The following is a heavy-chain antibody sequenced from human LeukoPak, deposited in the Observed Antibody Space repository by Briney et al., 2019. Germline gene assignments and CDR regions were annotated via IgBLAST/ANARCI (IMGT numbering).Heavy chain of an antibody. CDR3: ARVSNLSGFQYYFDY. CDR1: GGSISSYY. J-gene: IGHJ4*02. CDR2: IYYSGST. Sequence: PSETLSLTCTVSGGSISSYYWSWIRQPPGKGLEWIGYIYYSGSTNYNPSLKSRVTISVDTSKNQFSLKLSSVTAADTAVYYCARVSNLSGFQYYFDYWGQGTLVTVSS. D-gene: IGHD3-22*01. V-gene: IGHV4-59*01.